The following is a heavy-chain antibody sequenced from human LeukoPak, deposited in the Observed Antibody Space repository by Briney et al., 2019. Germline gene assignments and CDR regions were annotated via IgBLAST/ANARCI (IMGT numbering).Heavy chain of an antibody. D-gene: IGHD1-1*01. CDR2: ISYSSSTI. CDR1: AFPFSSYS. V-gene: IGHV3-48*02. Sequence: GGSLRLSCAASAFPFSSYSMTWVRQAPGNGLEWLSYISYSSSTIFYAESVKGRFTISRDNAKNSLYLQMNSLRDEDTAVYYCASAGSTTLSRWFDHWGQGSLVTVSS. J-gene: IGHJ5*02. CDR3: ASAGSTTLSRWFDH.